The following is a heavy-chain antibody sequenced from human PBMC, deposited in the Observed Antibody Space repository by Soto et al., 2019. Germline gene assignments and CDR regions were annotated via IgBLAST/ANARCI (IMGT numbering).Heavy chain of an antibody. D-gene: IGHD3-3*01. CDR1: GGSISSSNW. V-gene: IGHV4-4*02. CDR2: IYHSGST. Sequence: SETLSLTCAVSGGSISSSNWWSWVRQPPGKGLEWIGEIYHSGSTNYNPSLKSRVTISVYKSKNQFSLKLSSVTAADTAVYYCARVSSVESRRYYDCWSGSCFDPWGQGTLVTVSS. CDR3: ARVSSVESRRYYDCWSGSCFDP. J-gene: IGHJ5*02.